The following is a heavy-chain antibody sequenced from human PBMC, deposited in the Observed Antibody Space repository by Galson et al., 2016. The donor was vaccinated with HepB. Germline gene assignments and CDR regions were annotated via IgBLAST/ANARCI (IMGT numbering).Heavy chain of an antibody. CDR2: IYYSGST. J-gene: IGHJ4*02. CDR3: ARHTDYYDTSGFVFDY. D-gene: IGHD3-22*01. V-gene: IGHV4-39*01. Sequence: ETLSLTCTVSGGSISSRNYYWGCIRQPPGKGLEWIGSIYYSGSTYYNPSPKSRVTISVDTSKNQFSLKLSSVTAADTAVYYCARHTDYYDTSGFVFDYWGQGTLVTVSS. CDR1: GGSISSRNYY.